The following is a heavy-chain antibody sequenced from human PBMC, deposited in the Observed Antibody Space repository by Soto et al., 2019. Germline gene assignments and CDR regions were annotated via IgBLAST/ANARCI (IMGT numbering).Heavy chain of an antibody. D-gene: IGHD2-21*01. CDR3: AGRDLGYYYGMDV. J-gene: IGHJ6*02. V-gene: IGHV3-66*01. CDR1: GFTVIKNY. CDR2: IYSSGST. Sequence: GGSLRLSCAASGFTVIKNYMAWVRQVPGKGLEWVSIIYSSGSTYYADSVKGRFSISRDNSKNTLYLQMNNVRAEDTAVYYCAGRDLGYYYGMDVWGQGTTVTVSS.